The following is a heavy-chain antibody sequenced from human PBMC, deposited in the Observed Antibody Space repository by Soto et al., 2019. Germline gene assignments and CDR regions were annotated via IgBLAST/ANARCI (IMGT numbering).Heavy chain of an antibody. V-gene: IGHV5-10-1*01. CDR1: GYSFSSYW. CDR3: ARSVTAIHYYYYYGMDV. J-gene: IGHJ6*02. D-gene: IGHD2-21*02. Sequence: PGESLEISCKGSGYSFSSYWISWVRQMPGKGLEWMGRIDPSDSYTNYSPSFQGHVTISADKSISTAYLQWSSLKASDTAMYYCARSVTAIHYYYYYGMDVWGQGTTVTVSS. CDR2: IDPSDSYT.